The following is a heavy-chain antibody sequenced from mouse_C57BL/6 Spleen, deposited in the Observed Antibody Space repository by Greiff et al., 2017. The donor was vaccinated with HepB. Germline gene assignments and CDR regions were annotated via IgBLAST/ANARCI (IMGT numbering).Heavy chain of an antibody. CDR2: ISSGGDYI. CDR3: TRVVSSGYGMDY. V-gene: IGHV5-9-1*02. D-gene: IGHD3-2*02. J-gene: IGHJ4*01. CDR1: GFTFSSYA. Sequence: EVQGVESGEGLVKPGGSLKLSCAASGFTFSSYAMSWVRQTPEKRLEWVAYISSGGDYIYYADTVKGRFTISRDNARNTLYLQMSSLKSEDTAMYYCTRVVSSGYGMDYWGQGTSVTVSS.